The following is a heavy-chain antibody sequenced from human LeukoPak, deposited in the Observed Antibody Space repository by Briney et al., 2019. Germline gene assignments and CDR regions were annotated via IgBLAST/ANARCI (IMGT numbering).Heavy chain of an antibody. D-gene: IGHD6-6*01. V-gene: IGHV3-7*01. CDR1: AFTFSTYW. J-gene: IGHJ4*02. Sequence: SGGSLRLSCAASAFTFSTYWMGWVRQDPGKGLEWVANIKQDGSEKYYVDSVKGRFTISRDNAKNSLYLQMNSLRAEDTAVYYCARDASLYSSSSGFDYWGQGTLVTVSS. CDR2: IKQDGSEK. CDR3: ARDASLYSSSSGFDY.